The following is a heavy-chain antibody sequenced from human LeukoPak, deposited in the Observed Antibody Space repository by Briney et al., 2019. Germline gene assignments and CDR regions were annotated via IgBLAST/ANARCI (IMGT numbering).Heavy chain of an antibody. D-gene: IGHD5-18*01. CDR3: AKIGVDTAMTSGI. CDR1: GFTFSSYG. Sequence: GGSLRLSCAASGFTFSSYGMHWVRQAPGKGLEWVAFIRYDGSNKYYADSVKGRFTISRDNSKNTLYLQMNSLRAEDTAVYYCAKIGVDTAMTSGIWGQGTLVTVSS. V-gene: IGHV3-30*02. J-gene: IGHJ4*02. CDR2: IRYDGSNK.